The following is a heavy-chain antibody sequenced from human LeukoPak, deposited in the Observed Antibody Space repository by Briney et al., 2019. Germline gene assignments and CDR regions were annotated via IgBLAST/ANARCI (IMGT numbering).Heavy chain of an antibody. Sequence: PGGSLRLSCAASGFTFSTYAVNWIRQPPGKGLEWIGEINHSGSTNYNPSLKSRVTISVDTSKNQFSLKLSSVTAADTAVYYCARGALIVGAPYDAFDIWGQGTMVTVSS. CDR2: INHSGST. J-gene: IGHJ3*02. V-gene: IGHV4-34*01. CDR3: ARGALIVGAPYDAFDI. D-gene: IGHD1-26*01. CDR1: GFTFSTYA.